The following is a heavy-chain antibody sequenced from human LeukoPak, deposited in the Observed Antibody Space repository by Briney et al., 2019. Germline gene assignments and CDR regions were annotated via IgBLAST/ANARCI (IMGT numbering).Heavy chain of an antibody. J-gene: IGHJ6*04. CDR3: ARDYYDILTGYSIRRYGMDV. CDR2: ISSSGSTI. Sequence: GGSLRLSCAVSGFTFSSYEMNWVRQAPGKGLEWVSYISSSGSTIYYADYVKGRFTISRDNAKDSLYLQMNSLRVEDTAVYYCARDYYDILTGYSIRRYGMDVWGKGTTVTVSS. D-gene: IGHD3-9*01. CDR1: GFTFSSYE. V-gene: IGHV3-48*03.